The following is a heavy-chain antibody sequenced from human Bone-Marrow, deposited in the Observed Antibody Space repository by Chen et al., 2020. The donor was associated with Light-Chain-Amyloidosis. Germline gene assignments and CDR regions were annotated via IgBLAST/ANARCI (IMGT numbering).Heavy chain of an antibody. CDR1: GYTFPNYW. Sequence: EVQLEQSGPEVKKPGESLKISCKGSGYTFPNYWIGWVRQMPGKGLEWMGVICPDDSDARYSPSFEGQVTSSADKSITTAYLQWRSLKASDTAMYYCARRRDGYNFDYWGQGTLVTVSS. V-gene: IGHV5-51*01. J-gene: IGHJ4*02. CDR3: ARRRDGYNFDY. CDR2: ICPDDSDA. D-gene: IGHD5-12*01.